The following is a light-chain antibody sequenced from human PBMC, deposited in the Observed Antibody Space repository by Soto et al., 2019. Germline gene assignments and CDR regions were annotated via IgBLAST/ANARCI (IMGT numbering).Light chain of an antibody. Sequence: ESVFPDCPGTLTMPPRERATLSCRDSQSVSSSYLAWYQQKPGQAPRLLIYGASSRATGIPDRFSGSGSGTDFTLTISRLEPEDIAVYYCQQYGSSPLTFGGGTKVDIK. V-gene: IGKV3-20*01. CDR1: QSVSSSY. J-gene: IGKJ4*01. CDR3: QQYGSSPLT. CDR2: GAS.